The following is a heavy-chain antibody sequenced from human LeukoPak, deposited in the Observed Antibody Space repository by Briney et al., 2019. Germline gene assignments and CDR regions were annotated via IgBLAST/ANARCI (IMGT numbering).Heavy chain of an antibody. CDR1: GYTFTGYY. CDR2: INPNSGGT. V-gene: IGHV1-2*02. D-gene: IGHD2-2*01. Sequence: GASVKVSCKASGYTFTGYYMHWVRQAPGQGLEWMGWINPNSGGTNYAQKFQGRVTMTRDTSISTAYMELSRLRSDDTAVYYCARGDCSSTSCYAYYYYYGMDVWGQGTTVTVSS. CDR3: ARGDCSSTSCYAYYYYYGMDV. J-gene: IGHJ6*02.